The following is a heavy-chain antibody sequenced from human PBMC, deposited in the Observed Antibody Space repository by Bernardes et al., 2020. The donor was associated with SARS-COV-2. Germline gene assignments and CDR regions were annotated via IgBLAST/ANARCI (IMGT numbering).Heavy chain of an antibody. CDR3: AKVREYYDILTVYFDY. CDR1: GFTFSSYA. CDR2: ISGSGGST. Sequence: GGSLRLSCAASGFTFSSYAMSWVRQAPGKGLEWVSSISGSGGSTYYADSVKGRFTISRDNSKNTLYLQMNSLRAEDTAVYYCAKVREYYDILTVYFDYWGQGSLVTVSS. V-gene: IGHV3-23*01. D-gene: IGHD3-9*01. J-gene: IGHJ4*02.